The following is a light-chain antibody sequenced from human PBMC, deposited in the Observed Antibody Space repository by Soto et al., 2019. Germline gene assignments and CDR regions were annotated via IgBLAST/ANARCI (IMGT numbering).Light chain of an antibody. CDR2: AAS. V-gene: IGKV1D-8*03. J-gene: IGKJ1*01. Sequence: VIGVTQSPSLLSASTGDRVTISCQMSQGISSYLAWYQQKPGRAPELLIYAASTLQSGVPSRFSGSGSGTEFTLTISSLQPDDFAPYYCQQYNSYSGTFGQGTKVDIK. CDR3: QQYNSYSGT. CDR1: QGISSY.